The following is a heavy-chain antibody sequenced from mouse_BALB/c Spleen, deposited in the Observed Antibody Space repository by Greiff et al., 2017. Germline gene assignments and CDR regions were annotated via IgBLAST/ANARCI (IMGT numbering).Heavy chain of an antibody. CDR3: ARSTMIDY. J-gene: IGHJ2*01. CDR2: IDPENGDT. Sequence: EVKLMESGAELVRSGASVKLSCTASGFNIKDYYMHWVKQRPEQGLEWIGWIDPENGDTEYAPKFQGKATMTADTSSNTAYLQLSSLTSEDTAVYYCARSTMIDYWGQGTTLTVSS. CDR1: GFNIKDYY. V-gene: IGHV14-4*02. D-gene: IGHD2-4*01.